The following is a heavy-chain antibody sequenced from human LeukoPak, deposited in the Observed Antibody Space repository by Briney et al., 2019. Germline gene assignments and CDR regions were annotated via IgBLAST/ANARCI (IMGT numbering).Heavy chain of an antibody. CDR3: ARVAEELLWFGESQYYYYYMDV. V-gene: IGHV3-66*01. CDR2: IYSGGST. J-gene: IGHJ6*03. Sequence: EGSLRLSCAASGFTVSSNYMSWVRQAPGKGLEWVSVIYSGGSTYYADSVKGRFTISRDNSKNTLYLQMNSLRAEDTAVYYCARVAEELLWFGESQYYYYYMDVWGKGTTVTISS. CDR1: GFTVSSNY. D-gene: IGHD3-10*01.